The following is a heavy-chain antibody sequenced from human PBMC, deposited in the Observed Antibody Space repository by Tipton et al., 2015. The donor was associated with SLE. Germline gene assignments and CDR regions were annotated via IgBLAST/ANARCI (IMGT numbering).Heavy chain of an antibody. Sequence: TLSLTCTVSGYSISSGFYWDWIRQPPGKGLEWIGNIYHSGSTYYNPSLKSRVSISVDTSKNQFSLKLSSVTAADTAVYYCAREIRDTAMATGFDNWGQGTLVTVSS. J-gene: IGHJ4*02. V-gene: IGHV4-38-2*02. CDR3: AREIRDTAMATGFDN. CDR1: GYSISSGFY. CDR2: IYHSGST. D-gene: IGHD5-18*01.